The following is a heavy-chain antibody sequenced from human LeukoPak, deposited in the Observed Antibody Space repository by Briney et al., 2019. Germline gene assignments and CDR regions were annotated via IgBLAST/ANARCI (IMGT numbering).Heavy chain of an antibody. CDR1: GFTFSSYG. J-gene: IGHJ4*02. Sequence: GGSLRLSCAASGFTFSSYGMHWVRQAPGKGLEWVAFIRYDGSNKYYADSVKGRFTISRDNSKNTLYLQMNSLRAEDTAVYYCAKDRDSSSWYPRWEATDYWGQGTLVTVSS. D-gene: IGHD6-13*01. CDR3: AKDRDSSSWYPRWEATDY. CDR2: IRYDGSNK. V-gene: IGHV3-30*02.